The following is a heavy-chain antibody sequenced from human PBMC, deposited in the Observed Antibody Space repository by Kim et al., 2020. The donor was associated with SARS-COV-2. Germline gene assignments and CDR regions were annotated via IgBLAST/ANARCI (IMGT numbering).Heavy chain of an antibody. V-gene: IGHV3-64*01. J-gene: IGHJ3*02. D-gene: IGHD5-18*01. CDR3: ARDASDTAMVTYAFDI. Sequence: SVKGGFTISRDNSKNTLYLQMGSLRAEDMAVYYCARDASDTAMVTYAFDIWGQGTMVTVSS.